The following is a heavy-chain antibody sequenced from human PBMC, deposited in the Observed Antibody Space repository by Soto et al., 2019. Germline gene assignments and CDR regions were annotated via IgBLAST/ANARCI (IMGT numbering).Heavy chain of an antibody. J-gene: IGHJ6*02. V-gene: IGHV1-69*12. CDR2: IIPIFGTA. Sequence: QVQLVQSGAEVKKPGSSVKVSCKASGGTFSSYAISWVRQAPGQGLEWMGGIIPIFGTANYAQKFQGRVTITADESTSTXYXALSSLRSEDTAVYYCARDRIQRWSKGHYYSYGMDVWGQGTTVTVSS. D-gene: IGHD5-18*01. CDR3: ARDRIQRWSKGHYYSYGMDV. CDR1: GGTFSSYA.